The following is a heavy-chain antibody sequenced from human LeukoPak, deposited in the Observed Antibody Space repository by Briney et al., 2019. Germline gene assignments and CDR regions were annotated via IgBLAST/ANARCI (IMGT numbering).Heavy chain of an antibody. V-gene: IGHV3-33*01. Sequence: PGGSLRLSWAASGXTFSNYGMHWVRQVPGKGLEWVAAIWFDGIRKYYADSVKGRLTISGDNSKNTLYLQMNSLRAEDTAVYYCARDLEDSSPFGAFDMWGQGTMVTVSS. J-gene: IGHJ3*02. CDR3: ARDLEDSSPFGAFDM. CDR2: IWFDGIRK. D-gene: IGHD3-22*01. CDR1: GXTFSNYG.